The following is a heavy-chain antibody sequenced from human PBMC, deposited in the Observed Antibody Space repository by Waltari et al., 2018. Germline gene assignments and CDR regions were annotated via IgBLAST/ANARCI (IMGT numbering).Heavy chain of an antibody. CDR3: ARDRLLRGTYYDFWSGMNRDV. D-gene: IGHD3-3*01. V-gene: IGHV1-2*02. J-gene: IGHJ6*03. CDR1: GYTFTGYY. Sequence: QVQLVQSGAEVKKPGASVKVSCKASGYTFTGYYMHWVRQAPGQGLEWMGWINPNSGGTNYAQKCQGSVTMTRDPSISTAYMERSRSRSDDTAVYYCARDRLLRGTYYDFWSGMNRDVWCKGTTVTVSS. CDR2: INPNSGGT.